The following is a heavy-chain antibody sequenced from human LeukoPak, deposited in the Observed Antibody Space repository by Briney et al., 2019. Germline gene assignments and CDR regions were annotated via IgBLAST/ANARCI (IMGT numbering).Heavy chain of an antibody. J-gene: IGHJ4*02. D-gene: IGHD6-13*01. Sequence: ASVKVSCKASGYTFTGYYMHWLRQAPGQGLEWMGWINPNSGGTNYAQKFQGRVTMTRDTSISTAYMELSRLRSDDTAVYYCARALKQLVYYFDYWGQGTLVTVSS. CDR3: ARALKQLVYYFDY. CDR1: GYTFTGYY. V-gene: IGHV1-2*02. CDR2: INPNSGGT.